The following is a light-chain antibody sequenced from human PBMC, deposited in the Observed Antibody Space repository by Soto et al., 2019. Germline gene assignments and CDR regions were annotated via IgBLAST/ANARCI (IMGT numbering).Light chain of an antibody. CDR1: QSVRTN. CDR2: GAS. Sequence: EIVMTQSPATLSVSPGERATLSCRASQSVRTNLAWYQHKPGQSPRLLIYGASNRATGFPARFSGSGSGTEFTLTINGLQSEDFAVYYCQQYNDNWPTFGGGTKVDIK. CDR3: QQYNDNWPT. V-gene: IGKV3-15*01. J-gene: IGKJ4*02.